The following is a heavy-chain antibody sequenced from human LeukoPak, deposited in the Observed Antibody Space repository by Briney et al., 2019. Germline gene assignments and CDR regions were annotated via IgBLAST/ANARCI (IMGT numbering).Heavy chain of an antibody. Sequence: ASVKVSCKASGYTFTSYGISWVRQAPGQGLEWMGWISAYNGNTNYAQKLQSRVTMTTDTSTSTAYMELRSLRSDDTAVYYCASGELLPDGYYYYYGMDVWGQGTTVTVSS. J-gene: IGHJ6*02. CDR2: ISAYNGNT. D-gene: IGHD1-26*01. CDR3: ASGELLPDGYYYYYGMDV. V-gene: IGHV1-18*01. CDR1: GYTFTSYG.